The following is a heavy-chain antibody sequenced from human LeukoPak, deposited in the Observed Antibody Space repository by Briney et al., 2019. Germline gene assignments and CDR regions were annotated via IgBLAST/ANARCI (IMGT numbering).Heavy chain of an antibody. V-gene: IGHV1-69*01. D-gene: IGHD4-17*01. CDR2: IIPIFGTA. Sequence: SVKVSCKASGGTFSSYAISWVRQAPGQGLEWMGGIIPIFGTANYAQKFQGRVTITADESTSTAYMELSSLRSEDTAVYYCARGDREVTTFFDYWGRGTLVTVSS. CDR1: GGTFSSYA. J-gene: IGHJ4*02. CDR3: ARGDREVTTFFDY.